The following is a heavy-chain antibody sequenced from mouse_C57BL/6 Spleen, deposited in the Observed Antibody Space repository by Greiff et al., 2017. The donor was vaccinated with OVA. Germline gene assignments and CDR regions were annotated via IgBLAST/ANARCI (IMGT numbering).Heavy chain of an antibody. Sequence: QVQLKQPGAELVMPGASVKLSCKASGYTFTSYWMHWVKQRPGQGLEWIGEIDPSDSYTNYNQKFKGKSTLTVDKSSSTAYMQLSSLTSEDSAVYYCARWDYYYGSSYFDYWGQGTTLTVSS. D-gene: IGHD1-1*01. CDR1: GYTFTSYW. CDR2: IDPSDSYT. V-gene: IGHV1-69*01. CDR3: ARWDYYYGSSYFDY. J-gene: IGHJ2*01.